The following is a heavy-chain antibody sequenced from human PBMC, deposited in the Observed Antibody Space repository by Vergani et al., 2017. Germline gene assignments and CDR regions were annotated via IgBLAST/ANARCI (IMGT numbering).Heavy chain of an antibody. CDR2: ISYDGSNK. CDR3: ARDSGYCSSTSCRGGYYYMDV. J-gene: IGHJ6*03. D-gene: IGHD2-2*03. CDR1: GFTLSSYA. V-gene: IGHV3-30-3*01. Sequence: QVQLVESGGGVVQPGRSLRLSCAASGFTLSSYAMHWVRQAPGKGLEWVAVISYDGSNKYYADSVKGRFTISRDNSKNTLYLQMNSLRAEDTAVYYCARDSGYCSSTSCRGGYYYMDVWGKGTTVTVSS.